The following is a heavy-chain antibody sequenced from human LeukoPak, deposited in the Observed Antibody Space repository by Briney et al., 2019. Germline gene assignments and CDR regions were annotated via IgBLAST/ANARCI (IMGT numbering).Heavy chain of an antibody. J-gene: IGHJ6*03. D-gene: IGHD3-10*01. CDR1: GFTFSDYY. V-gene: IGHV3-11*04. Sequence: PGGSLRLSCAASGFTFSDYYMSWVRQAPGKGLEWVSTISNSGGTTYYADSVKGRFTISRDNAKNTLYLQMNSLRAEDTAVYYCASPPPYGSGTYYMDVWGKGTTVTVSS. CDR2: ISNSGGTT. CDR3: ASPPPYGSGTYYMDV.